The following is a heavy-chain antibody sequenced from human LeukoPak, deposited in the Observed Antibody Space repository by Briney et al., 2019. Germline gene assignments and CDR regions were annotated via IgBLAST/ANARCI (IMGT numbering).Heavy chain of an antibody. Sequence: ASVTVSFKASGYTFTEYYMHWVRQPPAQGLGWMGWINPHNSGADYAENFQGRVTMTRDTSISTAYMELSSLRYDDTALYYWARGQSLNDYWGQGTLVLVCS. V-gene: IGHV1-2*02. CDR1: GYTFTEYY. J-gene: IGHJ4*02. CDR2: INPHNSGA. CDR3: ARGQSLNDY.